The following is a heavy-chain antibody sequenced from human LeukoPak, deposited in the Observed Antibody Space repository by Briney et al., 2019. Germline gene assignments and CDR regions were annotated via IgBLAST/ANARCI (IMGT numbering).Heavy chain of an antibody. Sequence: PSETLSLTCTVSGGSISSYYWSWIRQPPGKGLEWIGYIYTSGSTDYNPSLKGRVAISVDTSKNQFSLKLSSVTAADTAVYYCARDSEIPYCGGDCYLDYWGQGTLVTVSS. J-gene: IGHJ4*02. CDR3: ARDSEIPYCGGDCYLDY. CDR2: IYTSGST. CDR1: GGSISSYY. D-gene: IGHD2-21*02. V-gene: IGHV4-4*08.